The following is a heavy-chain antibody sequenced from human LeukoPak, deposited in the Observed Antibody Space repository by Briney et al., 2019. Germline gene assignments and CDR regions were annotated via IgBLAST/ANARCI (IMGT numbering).Heavy chain of an antibody. V-gene: IGHV5-51*01. D-gene: IGHD2-2*01. CDR3: ARRQGCSSTSCPPDS. CDR2: IYPADSDT. J-gene: IGHJ4*02. CDR1: GYSFPSYW. Sequence: GESLKISCKGSGYSFPSYWIGWVRQIPGKGLEWMGTIYPADSDTRYSPSFQGQVTMSADKSINTAYLQWSSLKASDTAMYYCARRQGCSSTSCPPDSWGQGTLVTVSS.